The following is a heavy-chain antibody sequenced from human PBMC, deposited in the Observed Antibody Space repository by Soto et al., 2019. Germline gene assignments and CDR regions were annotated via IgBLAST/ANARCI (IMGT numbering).Heavy chain of an antibody. D-gene: IGHD2-2*01. CDR1: GYTFTSYD. CDR3: ATGGDIVVVPAAVYYYGMDV. Sequence: QVQLVQSGAEVKKPGASVKVSCKASGYTFTSYDINWVRQATGQGLEWMGWMNPNSGNTGYAQKFQGRVTMTRNTSITTAYMELSNLRSEDTAVYYCATGGDIVVVPAAVYYYGMDVWGQGTTVTVSS. CDR2: MNPNSGNT. V-gene: IGHV1-8*01. J-gene: IGHJ6*02.